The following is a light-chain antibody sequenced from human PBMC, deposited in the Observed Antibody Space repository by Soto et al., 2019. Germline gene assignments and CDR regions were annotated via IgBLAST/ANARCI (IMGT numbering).Light chain of an antibody. V-gene: IGKV3-20*01. CDR2: GAS. CDR1: QSVSSSY. Sequence: EIVLTQSPGTRSLSPGERATLSCRASQSVSSSYLAWYQQKPGQAPRLLIYGASSRATGIPDRFSGSGSGTDFTLTISRLEPEDLAVYYCQQYGSSRTFGQGTKVEIK. CDR3: QQYGSSRT. J-gene: IGKJ1*01.